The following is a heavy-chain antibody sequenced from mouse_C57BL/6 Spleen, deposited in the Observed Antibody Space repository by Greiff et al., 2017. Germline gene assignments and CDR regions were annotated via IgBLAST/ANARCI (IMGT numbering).Heavy chain of an antibody. CDR2: IDPETGGT. CDR1: GYTFTDYE. V-gene: IGHV1-15*01. CDR3: TRGGYGNYPYWYCDV. D-gene: IGHD2-1*01. J-gene: IGHJ1*03. Sequence: QVQLKQSGAELVRPGASVTLSCKASGYTFTDYEMHWVKQTPVHGLEWIGAIDPETGGTAYNQKFKGKAILTADKSSSTAYMELRSLTSEDSAVYYGTRGGYGNYPYWYCDVWGTGTTVTVSS.